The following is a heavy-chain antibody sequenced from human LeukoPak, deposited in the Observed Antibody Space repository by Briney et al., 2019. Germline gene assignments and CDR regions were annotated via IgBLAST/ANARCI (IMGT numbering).Heavy chain of an antibody. V-gene: IGHV4-34*01. CDR1: GGSFSGYY. CDR3: ARDIGYYYDSSGTWGGPHWWFDP. J-gene: IGHJ5*02. Sequence: PSETLSLTCAVYGGSFSGYYWSWIRQPPGKGLEWIGEINHSGSTNYNPSLKSRVTISVDTSKNQFSLKLSSVTAADTAVYYCARDIGYYYDSSGTWGGPHWWFDPWGQGTLVTVSS. D-gene: IGHD3-22*01. CDR2: INHSGST.